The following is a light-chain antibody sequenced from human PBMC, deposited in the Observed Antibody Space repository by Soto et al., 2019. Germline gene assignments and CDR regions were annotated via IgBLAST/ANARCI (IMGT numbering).Light chain of an antibody. CDR1: SSDIGGYNY. CDR2: DVY. Sequence: QSVLTQPASVSGSPGQSITISCIGTSSDIGGYNYVSWYQQHPGKAPKLMIYDVYDRPLGVSNRFSGSKSGNTASLTISGLQGEDEADYYCSSYTDSRSYVFGTGTKVTVL. CDR3: SSYTDSRSYV. V-gene: IGLV2-14*03. J-gene: IGLJ1*01.